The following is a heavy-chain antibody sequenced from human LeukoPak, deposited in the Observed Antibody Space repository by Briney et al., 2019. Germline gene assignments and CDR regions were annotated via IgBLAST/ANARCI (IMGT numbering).Heavy chain of an antibody. D-gene: IGHD6-13*01. V-gene: IGHV4-39*07. Sequence: SETLSLTCTVSGGSISSSSYYWGWIRQPPGKGLEWIGSIYNSGSTYYNPSLKSRVTISVDTSKNQFSLKLSSVTAADTAVYYCAREPYSSSWTYYFDYWGQGTLVTVSS. J-gene: IGHJ4*02. CDR1: GGSISSSSYY. CDR2: IYNSGST. CDR3: AREPYSSSWTYYFDY.